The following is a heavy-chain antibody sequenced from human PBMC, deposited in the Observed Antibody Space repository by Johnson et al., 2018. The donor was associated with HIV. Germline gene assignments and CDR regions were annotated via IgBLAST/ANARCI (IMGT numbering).Heavy chain of an antibody. Sequence: MLLVESGGGLVQPGESLRLSCAASGFTVSNNYMHWVRQAPGKGLEWVSGISWNSGSIGYADSVKGRFTISRDNSKNTLYLQMNSLRAEDTAVYYCARSMTTVTVAFDIWGQGTMVTVSS. V-gene: IGHV3-66*02. CDR1: GFTVSNNY. CDR2: SWNSGSI. D-gene: IGHD4-17*01. J-gene: IGHJ3*02. CDR3: ARSMTTVTVAFDI.